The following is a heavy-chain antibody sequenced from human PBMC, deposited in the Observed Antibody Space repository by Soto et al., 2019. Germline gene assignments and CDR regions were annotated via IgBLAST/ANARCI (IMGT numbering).Heavy chain of an antibody. CDR3: AREKDVRYCSSTSCSIDY. CDR2: IYYSGST. V-gene: IGHV4-31*03. Sequence: PSETLSLTCTVSGGSISSGGYYWSWIRQHPGKGLEWIGYIYYSGSTYYNPSLKSRVTISVDTSKNQFSLKLSSVTAADTAVYYCAREKDVRYCSSTSCSIDYWGQGTLVTVSS. J-gene: IGHJ4*02. D-gene: IGHD2-2*01. CDR1: GGSISSGGYY.